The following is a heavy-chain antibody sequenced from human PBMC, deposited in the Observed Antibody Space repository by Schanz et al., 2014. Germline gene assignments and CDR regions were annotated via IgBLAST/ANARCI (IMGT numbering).Heavy chain of an antibody. J-gene: IGHJ2*01. V-gene: IGHV3-21*04. CDR1: GFTFSTYA. Sequence: EVQLLESGGGLVQPGGSLRLSCAASGFTFSTYAMAWIRQPPGRGLEWVSSISYGTSYIYYAESVKGRFTISRDNTKNSLFLQLNSLRADDTAVYYCARNRGSGGQNWYFDLWGRGTLVTVSS. CDR3: ARNRGSGGQNWYFDL. CDR2: ISYGTSYI. D-gene: IGHD1-26*01.